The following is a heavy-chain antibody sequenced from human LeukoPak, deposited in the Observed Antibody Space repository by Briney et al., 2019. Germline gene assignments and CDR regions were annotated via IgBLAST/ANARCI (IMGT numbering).Heavy chain of an antibody. CDR1: GGSLSGYY. V-gene: IGHV4-34*01. J-gene: IGHJ6*03. CDR2: INHSGST. Sequence: TSETLSLTCAVYGGSLSGYYWSWIRQPPGKGLEWIGEINHSGSTNYNPSLKSRVTISVDTSKNQFSLKLSSVTAADTAVYYCARGVAAAAPYYYYHYYMDVWGKGTTVTVSS. CDR3: ARGVAAAAPYYYYHYYMDV. D-gene: IGHD6-13*01.